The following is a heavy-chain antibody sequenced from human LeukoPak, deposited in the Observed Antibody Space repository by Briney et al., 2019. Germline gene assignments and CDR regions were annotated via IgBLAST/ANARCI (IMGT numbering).Heavy chain of an antibody. V-gene: IGHV5-51*01. J-gene: IGHJ3*02. D-gene: IGHD3-22*01. CDR1: GYSFTSHW. CDR3: ARRYYYDSSGYYLAHDAFDI. CDR2: IYPGDSET. Sequence: TPGESLKISCKGSGYSFTSHWIGWVRQMPGKGLDWMGIIYPGDSETRYSPSFQGQVTISADKSISTAYLQWSSLKASDTAMYYCARRYYYDSSGYYLAHDAFDIWGQGTMVTVSS.